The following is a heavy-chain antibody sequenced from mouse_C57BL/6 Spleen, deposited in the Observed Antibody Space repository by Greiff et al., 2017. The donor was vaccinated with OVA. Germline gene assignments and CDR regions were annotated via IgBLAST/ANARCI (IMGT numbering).Heavy chain of an antibody. CDR1: GYTFTDYN. CDR2: INPNNGGT. V-gene: IGHV1-18*01. Sequence: VQLQQSGPELVKPGASVKIPCKASGYTFTDYNMDWVKQSHGKSLEWIGDINPNNGGTIYNQKFKGKATLTVDKSSSTAYMELRSLTSEDTAVYYCARRGGTRFAYWGQGTLVTVSA. D-gene: IGHD3-3*01. J-gene: IGHJ3*01. CDR3: ARRGGTRFAY.